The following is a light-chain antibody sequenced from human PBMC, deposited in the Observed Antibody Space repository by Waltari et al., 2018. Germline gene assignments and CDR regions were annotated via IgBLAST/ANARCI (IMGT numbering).Light chain of an antibody. CDR2: DAS. J-gene: IGKJ1*01. Sequence: DIQMTQSPSSLSASVGDRVTITCQASHDISNYLNWYQQKPGKAPKLLIYDASNLETGVPSRFSGSGSGTEFTLTISSLQSEDFAVYYCQQYRDWPRTFGHGTKVETK. V-gene: IGKV1-33*01. CDR1: HDISNY. CDR3: QQYRDWPRT.